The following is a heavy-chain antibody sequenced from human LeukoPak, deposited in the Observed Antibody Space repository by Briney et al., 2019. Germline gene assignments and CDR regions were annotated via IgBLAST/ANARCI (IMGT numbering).Heavy chain of an antibody. CDR3: ARAGYCSSTSCLNWFDP. Sequence: PSETLSLTCTVSGGSISSGDYYWSWIRQPPGKGLEWIGYIYYSGSTYYNPSLKSRVTISVDTSKNQFSLKLSSVTAADTAVYYCARAGYCSSTSCLNWFDPWGQGTLVTVSS. J-gene: IGHJ5*02. V-gene: IGHV4-30-4*01. CDR1: GGSISSGDYY. D-gene: IGHD2-2*01. CDR2: IYYSGST.